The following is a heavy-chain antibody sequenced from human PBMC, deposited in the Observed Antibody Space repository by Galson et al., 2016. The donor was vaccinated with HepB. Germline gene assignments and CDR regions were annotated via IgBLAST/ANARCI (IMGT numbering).Heavy chain of an antibody. V-gene: IGHV1-46*01. J-gene: IGHJ2*01. CDR3: AGRAAGSYWYIDL. CDR2: IDPSGGRT. Sequence: SVKVSCKASGYIFINYYLHWVRQAPGQGLEWMGTIDPSGGRTTHAQKFQGRVSMTRDTSTSTLYMELSSLRSEDTAVYYCAGRAAGSYWYIDLWGRGTLVTVSS. D-gene: IGHD6-13*01. CDR1: GYIFINYY.